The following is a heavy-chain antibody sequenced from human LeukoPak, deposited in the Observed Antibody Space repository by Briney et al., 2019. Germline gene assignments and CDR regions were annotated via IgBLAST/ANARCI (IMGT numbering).Heavy chain of an antibody. V-gene: IGHV3-30-3*01. J-gene: IGHJ3*02. CDR2: ISYDGSNK. D-gene: IGHD2-21*02. Sequence: GRSLRLSCAASGFTFSSYAMHWVRQAPGKGLEWVAVISYDGSNKYYADSVKGRFTISRDNSKNTLYLQMNSLRAEDTAVYYCARGGHCGGDCFRSLYDAFDIWGQGTMVTVSS. CDR1: GFTFSSYA. CDR3: ARGGHCGGDCFRSLYDAFDI.